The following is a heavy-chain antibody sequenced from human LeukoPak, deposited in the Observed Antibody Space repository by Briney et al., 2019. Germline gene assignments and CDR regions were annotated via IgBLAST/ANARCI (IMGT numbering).Heavy chain of an antibody. CDR3: ARGHYGMDV. Sequence: GGSLRLSCAASGXTLSHYHMSWICQAPGKGLEWVSYISPTSSDTDYADSAKGRFTVSRDNAQNSVYLEMSSLRADDTAVYYCARGHYGMDVWGQGTTVTVSS. J-gene: IGHJ6*02. V-gene: IGHV3-11*06. CDR2: ISPTSSDT. CDR1: GXTLSHYH.